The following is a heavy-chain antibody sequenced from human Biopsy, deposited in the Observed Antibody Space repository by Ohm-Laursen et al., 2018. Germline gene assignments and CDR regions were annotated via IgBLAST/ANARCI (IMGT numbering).Heavy chain of an antibody. J-gene: IGHJ2*01. Sequence: SETLSLTCTVSGDTISTYYWSWIRQTPGKGLEWIGYIHYTGHIRINPSLNSRVTISVDTSKDQFSLNLSSLTAADTAIYYCARNRVDVVKVTTIGWNFDLWGRGTLVTVS. CDR1: GDTISTYY. D-gene: IGHD5-12*01. V-gene: IGHV4-59*08. CDR3: ARNRVDVVKVTTIGWNFDL. CDR2: IHYTGHI.